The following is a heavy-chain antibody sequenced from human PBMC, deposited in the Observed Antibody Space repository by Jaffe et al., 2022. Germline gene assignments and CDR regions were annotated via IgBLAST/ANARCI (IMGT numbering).Heavy chain of an antibody. CDR2: FDPEDGET. Sequence: QVQLVQSGAEVKKPGASVKVSCKVSGYTLTELSMHWVRQAPGKGLEWMGGFDPEDGETIYAQKFQGRVTMTEDTSTDTAYMELSSLRSEDTAVYYCATVGEGVWSGYYITHHIPQYFQHWGQGTLVTVSS. CDR3: ATVGEGVWSGYYITHHIPQYFQH. J-gene: IGHJ1*01. V-gene: IGHV1-24*01. CDR1: GYTLTELS. D-gene: IGHD3-3*01.